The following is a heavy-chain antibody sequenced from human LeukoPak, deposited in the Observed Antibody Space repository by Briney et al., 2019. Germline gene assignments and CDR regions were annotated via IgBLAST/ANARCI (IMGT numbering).Heavy chain of an antibody. J-gene: IGHJ3*02. V-gene: IGHV3-7*01. CDR1: GFTFSSYW. CDR3: ARDRGSSWGVGGPDAFDI. CDR2: IKQDGSEK. D-gene: IGHD6-6*01. Sequence: GGSLRLSCAASGFTFSSYWMSWVRQAPGKGLEWVANIKQDGSEKYYVDSVKGRFTISRDNAKNSLYLQMNSLRAEDTAVYYCARDRGSSWGVGGPDAFDIWGQGTMVTVSS.